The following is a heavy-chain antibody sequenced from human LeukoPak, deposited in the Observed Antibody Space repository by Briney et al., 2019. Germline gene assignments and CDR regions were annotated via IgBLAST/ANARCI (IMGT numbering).Heavy chain of an antibody. J-gene: IGHJ4*02. Sequence: PSETLSLTCTVSGGSISSGDYYWSWIRQPPGKGLEWIGYIYYSGSTYYNPSLKSRVTISVDTSKNQFSLKLSSVTAADTAVYYCARQTRYCSGGSCFYYFDYWGQGTLVTVSS. CDR1: GGSISSGDYY. V-gene: IGHV4-30-4*01. D-gene: IGHD2-15*01. CDR3: ARQTRYCSGGSCFYYFDY. CDR2: IYYSGST.